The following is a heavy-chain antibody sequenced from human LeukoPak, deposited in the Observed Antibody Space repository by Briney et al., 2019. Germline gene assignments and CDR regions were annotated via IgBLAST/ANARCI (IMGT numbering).Heavy chain of an antibody. CDR2: IYHGGSS. CDR3: ARLPGDFWSAYYADS. D-gene: IGHD3-3*01. Sequence: ASETLSLTCTVSGYSITSGYFWGWIRQPPGKGLELIGTIYHGGSSYSHPSLRSRVTISVDTSKNQFSLKLISMTAADTAVYYCARLPGDFWSAYYADSWGQGTLVTVSS. V-gene: IGHV4-38-2*02. CDR1: GYSITSGYF. J-gene: IGHJ4*02.